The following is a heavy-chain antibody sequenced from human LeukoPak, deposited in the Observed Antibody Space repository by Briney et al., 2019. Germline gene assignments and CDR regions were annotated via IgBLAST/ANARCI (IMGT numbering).Heavy chain of an antibody. V-gene: IGHV4-39*01. CDR1: GASISGSGYY. CDR2: IYYTGST. Sequence: SETLSLTCAVSGASISGSGYYLGWIRQPPGKGLEWIGNIYYTGSTYYNASLQSRVTISMDMSKNQFSLRLNSVTAADTAMYYCVKSGGYGLIDYWGQGTLVTVSS. J-gene: IGHJ4*02. D-gene: IGHD1-26*01. CDR3: VKSGGYGLIDY.